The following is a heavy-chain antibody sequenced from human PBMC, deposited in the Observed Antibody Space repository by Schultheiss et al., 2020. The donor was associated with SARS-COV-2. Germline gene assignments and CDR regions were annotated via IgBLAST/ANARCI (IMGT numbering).Heavy chain of an antibody. CDR3: ARAHYPHAHYDNSGYSLDY. V-gene: IGHV4-61*08. CDR1: GGSISRSGYY. J-gene: IGHJ4*02. D-gene: IGHD3-22*01. Sequence: SETLSLTCTVSGGSISRSGYYWSWIRQPPGKGLEWIGYIYYSGSTNYNPSLRSRVTISVDTSKNQFSLKLNSVTAADTAVYYCARAHYPHAHYDNSGYSLDYWGQGTLVTVSS. CDR2: IYYSGST.